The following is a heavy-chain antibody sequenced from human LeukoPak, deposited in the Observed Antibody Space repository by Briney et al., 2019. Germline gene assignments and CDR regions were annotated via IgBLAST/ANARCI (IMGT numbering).Heavy chain of an antibody. V-gene: IGHV3-33*06. CDR1: GFTFSSYG. Sequence: PGGSLRLSCAASGFTFSSYGIHWVRQAPGKGLEWVAVVWYDGKNKFYGDSVKGRFTISRDNSKNTVDLQMNSLRAEDTAVYYCAKNLYCGGGSCYPSALGMDVWGQGTTVTVSS. CDR3: AKNLYCGGGSCYPSALGMDV. CDR2: VWYDGKNK. J-gene: IGHJ6*02. D-gene: IGHD2-15*01.